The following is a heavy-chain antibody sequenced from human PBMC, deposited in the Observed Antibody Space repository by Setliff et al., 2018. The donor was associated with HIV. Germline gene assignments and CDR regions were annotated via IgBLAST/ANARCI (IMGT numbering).Heavy chain of an antibody. Sequence: GGSLRLSFTISGFTFGDYGMSWFRQAPGKGLEWVAFIRSKAYGGTTEYAASVKGRFTISRDDSKSVAYLQMNSLKTEDTAVYYCAGEQQLVTDYWGQGTLVTVSS. CDR3: AGEQQLVTDY. J-gene: IGHJ4*02. V-gene: IGHV3-49*03. CDR1: GFTFGDYG. D-gene: IGHD6-13*01. CDR2: IRSKAYGGTT.